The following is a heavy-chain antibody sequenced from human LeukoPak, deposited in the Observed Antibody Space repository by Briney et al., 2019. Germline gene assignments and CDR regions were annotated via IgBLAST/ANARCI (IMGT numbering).Heavy chain of an antibody. Sequence: SETLSLTCTVSGGSISSSSYYWGWIRQPPGKGLEWIGSIYYSGSTYYNPSLKSRVTISVGTSKNQFSLKLSSVTAADTAVYYCARARGYVPDYWGQGTLVTVSS. CDR3: ARARGYVPDY. CDR1: GGSISSSSYY. CDR2: IYYSGST. D-gene: IGHD5-12*01. J-gene: IGHJ4*02. V-gene: IGHV4-39*07.